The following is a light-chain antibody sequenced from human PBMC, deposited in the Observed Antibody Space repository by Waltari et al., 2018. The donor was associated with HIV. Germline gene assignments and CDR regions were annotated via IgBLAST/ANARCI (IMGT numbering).Light chain of an antibody. J-gene: IGLJ1*01. CDR3: QVWDSSSDHPDV. Sequence: SYVLTQPPSVSVAPGQTARITCGGNNIGSKTVHWYQQKPGQAPVLVVYDDRDRPSGIPEGFSGSKSTNTDTLTSSRVEAGDEADYYCQVWDSSSDHPDVFGTGTKVTVL. CDR2: DDR. V-gene: IGLV3-21*02. CDR1: NIGSKT.